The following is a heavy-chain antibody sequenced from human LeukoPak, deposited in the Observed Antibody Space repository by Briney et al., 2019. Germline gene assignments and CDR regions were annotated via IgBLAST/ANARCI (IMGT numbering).Heavy chain of an antibody. CDR1: GYSFTGSY. Sequence: ASVKVSCKASGYSFTGSYMYWVRQAPGQGLEWMGWINPDTGGTNLVEKFQGRVTMTRDTSISTAYMELSRLRSDDTAVYYCARGATAMASNDYWGQGTLVTVSS. D-gene: IGHD5-18*01. CDR3: ARGATAMASNDY. V-gene: IGHV1-2*02. J-gene: IGHJ4*02. CDR2: INPDTGGT.